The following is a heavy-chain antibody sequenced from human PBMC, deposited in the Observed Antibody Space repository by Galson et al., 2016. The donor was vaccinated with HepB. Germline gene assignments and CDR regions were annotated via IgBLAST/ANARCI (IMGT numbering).Heavy chain of an antibody. D-gene: IGHD3-16*01. J-gene: IGHJ4*02. CDR3: ARAKGGTPWYFDY. Sequence: LSLTCTVSGFSIPRHYYWGWIRQSPGKGLEWIATIHHTGATYYDSFLRSRVTISVDTSKNQFSLKWTSVTAADTAVYFCARAKGGTPWYFDYWGQGILVTVSS. V-gene: IGHV4-38-2*02. CDR1: GFSIPRHYY. CDR2: IHHTGAT.